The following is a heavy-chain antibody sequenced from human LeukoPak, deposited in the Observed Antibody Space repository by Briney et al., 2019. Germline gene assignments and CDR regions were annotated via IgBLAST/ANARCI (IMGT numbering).Heavy chain of an antibody. D-gene: IGHD6-19*01. CDR3: VKSGGYGLIDY. V-gene: IGHV4-39*01. CDR1: GGSINTPNYY. J-gene: IGHJ4*02. CDR2: IFYSGGT. Sequence: SETLSLTCTVSGGSINTPNYYWGWIRQTPGKGLEWIGNIFYSGGTYYSPSLTSRVTISIDMSKNQFSLRLSSVTAADTAMYYCVKSGGYGLIDYWGQGTLVTVSS.